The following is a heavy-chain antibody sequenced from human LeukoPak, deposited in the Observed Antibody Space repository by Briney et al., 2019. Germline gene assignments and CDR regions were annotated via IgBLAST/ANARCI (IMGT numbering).Heavy chain of an antibody. J-gene: IGHJ6*04. CDR1: GGSISGYF. CDR2: IYYRGST. V-gene: IGHV4-59*01. CDR3: ARHADIAAYRKGLDV. D-gene: IGHD2-15*01. Sequence: SETLSLTCTVSGGSISGYFWSWIRQPPGEGLEWIGYIYYRGSTIYNLSLKSRATISVDTSKNLFSLELTSVTTADTAVYYCARHADIAAYRKGLDVWGRGTTVTVSS.